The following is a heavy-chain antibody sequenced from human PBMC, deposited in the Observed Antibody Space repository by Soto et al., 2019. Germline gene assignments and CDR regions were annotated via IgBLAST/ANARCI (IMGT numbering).Heavy chain of an antibody. CDR2: ISAYNGNT. J-gene: IGHJ5*02. Sequence: QVQLVQSGAEVKKPGASVKVSCKASGYTFTNYGISWVRQAPGQGLEWMGWISAYNGNTKHAQKLQGRVTMTTDTSKSTAYMELRSLRSDDTAVYYCARGVGSGSYYNQYNWFDPWGQGTLVTVSS. D-gene: IGHD3-10*01. CDR1: GYTFTNYG. CDR3: ARGVGSGSYYNQYNWFDP. V-gene: IGHV1-18*01.